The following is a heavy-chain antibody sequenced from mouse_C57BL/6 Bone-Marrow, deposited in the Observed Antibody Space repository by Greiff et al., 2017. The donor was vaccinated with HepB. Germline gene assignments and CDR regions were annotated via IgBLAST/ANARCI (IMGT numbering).Heavy chain of an antibody. CDR1: GYSITSGYY. D-gene: IGHD2-4*01. Sequence: EVKLVESGPGLVKPSQSLSLTCSVTGYSITSGYYWNWIRQFPGNKLEWMGYISYDGSNNYNPSLKNRISITRDTSKNQFFLKLNSVTTEDTATYYCARVRDYDGYAMDYWGQGTSVTVSS. CDR2: ISYDGSN. V-gene: IGHV3-6*01. J-gene: IGHJ4*01. CDR3: ARVRDYDGYAMDY.